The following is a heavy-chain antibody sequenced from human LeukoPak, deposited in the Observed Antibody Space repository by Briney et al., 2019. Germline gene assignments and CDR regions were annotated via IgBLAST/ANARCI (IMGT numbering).Heavy chain of an antibody. CDR3: ARGGSGNYVLDY. V-gene: IGHV3-53*01. D-gene: IGHD1-26*01. CDR2: LYSGGYT. CDR1: GFTVSSNY. Sequence: GGSLRLSCAASGFTVSSNYMNWVRQAPGKGLEWVSVLYSGGYTYYAESLKGRFTISRDNSKNTLFLQMNSLTAEDTAVHYCARGGSGNYVLDYWGQGTLVTVSS. J-gene: IGHJ4*02.